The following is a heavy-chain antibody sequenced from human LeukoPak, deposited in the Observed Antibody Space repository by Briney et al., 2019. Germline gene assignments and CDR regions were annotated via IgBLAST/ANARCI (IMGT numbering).Heavy chain of an antibody. CDR1: GGTFSSYA. D-gene: IGHD6-13*01. Sequence: ASVKVSCKASGGTFSSYAISWVRQAPGQGLEWMGGIIPIFGTANYAQKFQGRVTITTDESTSTAYMELSSLRSEDTAVYYCASPPGIAAAGTGEYFQHWGQGTLVTVSS. CDR2: IIPIFGTA. J-gene: IGHJ1*01. V-gene: IGHV1-69*05. CDR3: ASPPGIAAAGTGEYFQH.